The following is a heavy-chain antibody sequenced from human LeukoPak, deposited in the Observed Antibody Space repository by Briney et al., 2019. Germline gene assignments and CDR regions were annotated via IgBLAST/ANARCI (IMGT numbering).Heavy chain of an antibody. D-gene: IGHD6-13*01. CDR3: AISGIAAAGTEGDAFDI. J-gene: IGHJ3*02. CDR1: GYSFTSYW. Sequence: GESLKISCKGSGYSFTSYWIGWVRQMPGKGLEWMGIIYPGDSDTRYSPSFQGQVTISADKSISTAYLQWSSLKASDTAMYYYAISGIAAAGTEGDAFDIWGQGTMVTVSS. V-gene: IGHV5-51*01. CDR2: IYPGDSDT.